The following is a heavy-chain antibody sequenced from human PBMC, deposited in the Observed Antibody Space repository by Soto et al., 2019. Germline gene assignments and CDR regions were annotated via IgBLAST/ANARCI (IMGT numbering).Heavy chain of an antibody. D-gene: IGHD6-13*01. CDR3: VREGSGWYARGSLDL. V-gene: IGHV3-23*01. J-gene: IGHJ3*01. Sequence: GGSLRLSCAASEFTFNTYAMNWVRQAPGKGLEWVSAISASGGSASYADSVQGRFIISRVNSKNTLYLQMNSLRAEDAAIYYCVREGSGWYARGSLDLWGRGAMVTVSS. CDR2: ISASGGSA. CDR1: EFTFNTYA.